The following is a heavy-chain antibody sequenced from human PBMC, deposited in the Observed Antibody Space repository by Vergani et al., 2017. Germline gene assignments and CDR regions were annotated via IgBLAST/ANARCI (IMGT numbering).Heavy chain of an antibody. Sequence: EVQLLESGGGLVQPGGSLRLSCAASGFTFSSYAMSWVRQAPGKGLEWVSYISSSGSTIYYADSVKGRFTISRDNAKNSLYLQMNSLRAEDTAVYYCARAAPTIFGVAKWAFDIWGQGTMVTVSS. CDR3: ARAAPTIFGVAKWAFDI. V-gene: IGHV3-48*04. J-gene: IGHJ3*02. D-gene: IGHD3-3*01. CDR1: GFTFSSYA. CDR2: ISSSGSTI.